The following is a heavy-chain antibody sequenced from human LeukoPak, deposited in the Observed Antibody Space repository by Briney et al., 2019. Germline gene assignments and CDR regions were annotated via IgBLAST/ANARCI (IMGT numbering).Heavy chain of an antibody. Sequence: GGSLRLSCAASGFTFSSYAMSWVRQAPGKGLEWVSAISGSGGSTYYADSVKGRFTISRDNSKNTLYLQMNSPRAEDTAVYYCAKDRQYYYDSSGYYYGPTYYFDCWGQGTLVTVS. D-gene: IGHD3-22*01. J-gene: IGHJ4*02. CDR2: ISGSGGST. V-gene: IGHV3-23*01. CDR1: GFTFSSYA. CDR3: AKDRQYYYDSSGYYYGPTYYFDC.